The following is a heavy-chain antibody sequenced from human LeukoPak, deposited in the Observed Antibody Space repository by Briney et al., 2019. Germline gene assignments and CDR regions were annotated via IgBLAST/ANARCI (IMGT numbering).Heavy chain of an antibody. J-gene: IGHJ4*02. Sequence: ETLSLTCTVSGGSISSYYMSWVRQAPGKGLEWVSVIYSGGSTYYADSVKGRFTISRDNSKNTLYLQMNSLRAEDTAVYYCAREATGHYFDYWGQGTLVTVSS. D-gene: IGHD7-27*01. CDR1: GGSISSYY. CDR3: AREATGHYFDY. V-gene: IGHV3-53*01. CDR2: IYSGGST.